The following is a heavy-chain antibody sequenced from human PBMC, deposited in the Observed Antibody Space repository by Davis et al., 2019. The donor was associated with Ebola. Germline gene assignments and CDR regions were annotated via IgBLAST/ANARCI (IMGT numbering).Heavy chain of an antibody. CDR1: VYTFPGYY. Sequence: AASVKVSCKASVYTFPGYYIHWVRQAPGQGLEWMGWINPNSGDTKYSQKFQGWVTMTRDTPISTAYMELNRLTSDDTAVYYCARDRVCSGATCYAYFDFWGQGTLVTVSS. J-gene: IGHJ4*02. V-gene: IGHV1-2*04. CDR3: ARDRVCSGATCYAYFDF. D-gene: IGHD2-15*01. CDR2: INPNSGDT.